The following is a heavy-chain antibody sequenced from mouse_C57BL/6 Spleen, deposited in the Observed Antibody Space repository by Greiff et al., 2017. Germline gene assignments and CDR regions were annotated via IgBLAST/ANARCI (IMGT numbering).Heavy chain of an antibody. CDR1: GYTFTDYE. CDR3: TRGNYCGSSSFYWYFDV. CDR2: IDPETGGT. D-gene: IGHD1-1*01. V-gene: IGHV1-15*01. Sequence: QVQLQQSGAELVRPGASVTLSCKASGYTFTDYEMHWVKQTPVHGLEWIGAIDPETGGTAYNQKFKGKAILTADKSSSTAYMELRSLTSEDSAVYYCTRGNYCGSSSFYWYFDVWGTGTTVTVSS. J-gene: IGHJ1*03.